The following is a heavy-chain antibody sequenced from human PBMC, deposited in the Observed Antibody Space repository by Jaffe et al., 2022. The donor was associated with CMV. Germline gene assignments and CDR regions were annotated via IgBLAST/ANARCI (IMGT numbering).Heavy chain of an antibody. CDR2: IYYNGNT. D-gene: IGHD1-26*01. J-gene: IGHJ5*02. V-gene: IGHV4-59*01. CDR1: GGAISGYY. CDR3: ARGYTGAYGWFDT. Sequence: QVRLQESGPGLVKPSETLSLTCTVSGGAISGYYWIWMRQSPGKGLEWIGHIYYNGNTNYNPSLRSRVTISVDTSRNQFSLKLNSVTAADTAKYYCARGYTGAYGWFDTWGQGALVTVS.